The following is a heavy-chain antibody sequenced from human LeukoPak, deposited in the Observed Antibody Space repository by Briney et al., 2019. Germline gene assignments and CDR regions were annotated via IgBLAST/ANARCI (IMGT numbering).Heavy chain of an antibody. V-gene: IGHV3-23*01. CDR2: ISPAGGTT. CDR3: TKVRSGSSNWALRVFDY. CDR1: GFTFSSYS. J-gene: IGHJ4*02. D-gene: IGHD6-13*01. Sequence: GGSLRLSCAASGFTFSSYSMNWVRQLPGGGLEWVSTISPAGGTTYYAESMKGRFTISRDDSKSTLYLQMNNLGVEDTAVYYCTKVRSGSSNWALRVFDYWGQGALVTVSS.